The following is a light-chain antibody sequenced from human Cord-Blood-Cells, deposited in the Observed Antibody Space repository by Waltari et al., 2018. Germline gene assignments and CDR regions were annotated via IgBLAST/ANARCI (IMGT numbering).Light chain of an antibody. Sequence: QSALTQPASVSGSPGQSITISCTGTSSDGGGYNYVSWYQQHPGKAPKLMIYDVSKRPSGFSNRFSGSKSGNTASLTISGLQAEDEADYYCSSYTSSSTWVFGGGTKLTVL. CDR2: DVS. CDR1: SSDGGGYNY. V-gene: IGLV2-14*01. CDR3: SSYTSSSTWV. J-gene: IGLJ3*02.